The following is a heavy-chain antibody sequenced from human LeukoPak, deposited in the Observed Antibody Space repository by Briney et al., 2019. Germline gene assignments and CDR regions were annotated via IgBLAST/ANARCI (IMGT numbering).Heavy chain of an antibody. CDR3: ARVNSSSWYPTRYYYYYYMDV. D-gene: IGHD6-13*01. CDR1: KFTFSTFS. J-gene: IGHJ6*03. CDR2: ISGSGGYT. V-gene: IGHV3-23*01. Sequence: GGSLRLSCAASKFTFSTFSMSWVRQAPGKGLEWVSSISGSGGYTYYADSVKGRFTISRDNSKNTLYLQMNSLRAEDTAVYYCARVNSSSWYPTRYYYYYYMDVWGKGTTVTISS.